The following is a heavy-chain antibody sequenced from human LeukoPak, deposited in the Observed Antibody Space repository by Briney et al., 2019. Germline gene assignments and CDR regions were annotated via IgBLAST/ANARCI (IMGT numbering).Heavy chain of an antibody. Sequence: SETLSLTCAVYGGSFSGYYWSWIRQPPGKGLEWIGEINHSGSTNYNPSLKSRVTISVDTSKNQFSLKLSSVTAADTAVYYCARHKTRDDILTVWAFGSVFDPWGQGTLVTVSS. V-gene: IGHV4-34*01. CDR3: ARHKTRDDILTVWAFGSVFDP. D-gene: IGHD3-9*01. CDR1: GGSFSGYY. CDR2: INHSGST. J-gene: IGHJ5*02.